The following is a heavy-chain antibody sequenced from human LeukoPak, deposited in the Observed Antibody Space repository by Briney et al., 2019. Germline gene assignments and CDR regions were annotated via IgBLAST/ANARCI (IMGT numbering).Heavy chain of an antibody. CDR3: AIRVATINYYYYYMDV. V-gene: IGHV4-39*01. Sequence: SETLSLTCTVSGGSISSSSYYWGWIRQPPGRGLEWIGSIYYSGSTYYNPSLESRVTISVDTSKNQFSLKLSSVTAADTAVYYCAIRVATINYYYYYMDVWGKGTTVTVSS. D-gene: IGHD5-12*01. J-gene: IGHJ6*03. CDR1: GGSISSSSYY. CDR2: IYYSGST.